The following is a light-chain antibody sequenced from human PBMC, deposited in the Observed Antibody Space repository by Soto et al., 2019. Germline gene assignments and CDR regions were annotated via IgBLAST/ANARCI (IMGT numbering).Light chain of an antibody. CDR3: QQYNSYPWT. Sequence: IQIAQSSSTLSASVGDRVTHSCRASQTIDSWLAWYQQKPGKAPKLLIYDASSLESGVPSRFSGSGSGTEFTLTISSLQPDDFATYYCQQYNSYPWTFGQGTKVDIK. V-gene: IGKV1-5*01. J-gene: IGKJ1*01. CDR1: QTIDSW. CDR2: DAS.